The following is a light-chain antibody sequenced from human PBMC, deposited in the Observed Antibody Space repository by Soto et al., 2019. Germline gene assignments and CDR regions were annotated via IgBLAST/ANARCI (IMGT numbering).Light chain of an antibody. CDR3: LQYNNWPWT. CDR1: QSISDT. J-gene: IGKJ1*01. V-gene: IGKV3D-15*01. Sequence: ETVMTHSPATLSVSPGGRATLSCRSSQSISDTLAWYQQKPGQAPRLLSHGASTRATGFPARVSGSGSGTDFTLTISSLESVYFTIYYGLQYNNWPWTCGQGPKGAIK. CDR2: GAS.